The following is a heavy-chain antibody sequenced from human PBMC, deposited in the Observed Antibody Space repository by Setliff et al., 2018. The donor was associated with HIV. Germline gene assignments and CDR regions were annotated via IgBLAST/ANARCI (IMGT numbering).Heavy chain of an antibody. CDR2: ISSSGSTV. V-gene: IGHV3-11*01. D-gene: IGHD6-13*01. J-gene: IGHJ2*01. CDR1: GFTFSAYV. Sequence: PGESLKISCAASGFTFSAYVMSWIRQAPGKGLEWVSYISSSGSTVYYADSVKGRFTISRDNAKNSLYLQMNSLRAEDTAVYYCAKDLHSSSWYPHSPWYFDLWGRGTLVTVSS. CDR3: AKDLHSSSWYPHSPWYFDL.